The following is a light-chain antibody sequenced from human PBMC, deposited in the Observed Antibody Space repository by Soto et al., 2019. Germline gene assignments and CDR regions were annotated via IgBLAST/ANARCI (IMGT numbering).Light chain of an antibody. Sequence: EIIMTQSPATLSVSPGERATLSCRASQSVGSNLAWYQQKPGQAPRLLIYEASTRANAIPARFSGFGSGTEFTLTISSLQSEEFADYYCPQYNNWPRTFGHGTKVDIE. V-gene: IGKV3-15*01. CDR1: QSVGSN. J-gene: IGKJ1*01. CDR3: PQYNNWPRT. CDR2: EAS.